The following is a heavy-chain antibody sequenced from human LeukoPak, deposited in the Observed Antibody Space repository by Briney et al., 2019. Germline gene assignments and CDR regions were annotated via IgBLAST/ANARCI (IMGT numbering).Heavy chain of an antibody. D-gene: IGHD1-1*01. CDR1: GFIFSKYW. CDR3: VRGGLEPFNY. Sequence: GGSLRLSCAASGFIFSKYWMHWVRQAPGKGLVWVSRINPEETTVNYADSVRGRSTISRDNARNTLYLQMDSLRVEDVAVYYCVRGGLEPFNYWGQGTLVSVSS. J-gene: IGHJ4*02. CDR2: INPEETTV. V-gene: IGHV3-74*01.